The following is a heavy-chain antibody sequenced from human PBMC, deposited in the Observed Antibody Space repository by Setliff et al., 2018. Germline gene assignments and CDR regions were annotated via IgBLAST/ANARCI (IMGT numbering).Heavy chain of an antibody. V-gene: IGHV1-18*01. CDR2: ISIDDDKT. CDR3: ARDQGPNSSGWYYAGGSYPDY. CDR1: GYTFISYD. J-gene: IGHJ4*02. Sequence: ASVKVSCKASGYTFISYDISWVRQAPGQGLEWMGWISIDDDKTKYAQKFQGRVTITRDTSASTAYMELSSLRSEDTAVYYCARDQGPNSSGWYYAGGSYPDYWGQGTLVTVSS. D-gene: IGHD6-19*01.